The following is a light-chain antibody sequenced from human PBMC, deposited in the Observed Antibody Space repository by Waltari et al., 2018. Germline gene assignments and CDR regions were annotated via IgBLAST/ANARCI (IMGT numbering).Light chain of an antibody. CDR2: SKT. CDR3: GSRDSSVSGKLHYV. Sequence: SSELTQDPAVSVALGEKVRITCQGDRLSSQYVTWYQKKAGQAPVVVIYSKTNRPSGIPDRFSASTSESAASLTITGVQATDEAEYYCGSRDSSVSGKLHYVFGTGTKVTIL. V-gene: IGLV3-19*01. CDR1: RLSSQY. J-gene: IGLJ1*01.